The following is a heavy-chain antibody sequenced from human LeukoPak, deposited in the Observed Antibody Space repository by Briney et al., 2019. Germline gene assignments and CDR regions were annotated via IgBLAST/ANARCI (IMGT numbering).Heavy chain of an antibody. CDR3: AGGSGPLDY. D-gene: IGHD3-10*01. Sequence: GGSLRLSCAASGFTFSTYSMNWVRQAPGKGLEWVSSIGSSSSSIYYADSVKGRFTISRDNAKNSLYLQMNSLSAEDTAVYYCAGGSGPLDYWGQGTLVTVSS. V-gene: IGHV3-21*01. CDR1: GFTFSTYS. CDR2: IGSSSSSI. J-gene: IGHJ4*02.